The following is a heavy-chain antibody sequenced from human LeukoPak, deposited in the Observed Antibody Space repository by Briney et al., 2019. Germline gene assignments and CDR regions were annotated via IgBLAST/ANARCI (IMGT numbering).Heavy chain of an antibody. Sequence: SETLSLTCKVSGGSINSYYWSWIRQPPGKGLEWVGYIYYIGKTNYNPSLKSRVTISLDTSKNQVSLILTSVTAADTAVYYCARLAVATTSWFDPWGQGTLVTVSS. CDR3: ARLAVATTSWFDP. V-gene: IGHV4-59*01. J-gene: IGHJ5*02. D-gene: IGHD2-15*01. CDR2: IYYIGKT. CDR1: GGSINSYY.